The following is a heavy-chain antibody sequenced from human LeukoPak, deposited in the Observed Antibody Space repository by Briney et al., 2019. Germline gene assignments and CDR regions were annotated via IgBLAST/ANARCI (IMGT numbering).Heavy chain of an antibody. CDR2: IKQDGSEK. CDR3: ARDGGRNNDY. V-gene: IGHV3-7*01. D-gene: IGHD3-3*01. Sequence: GGSLRLSCAASGFTFSSYGMHWVRQAPGKGLEWVANIKQDGSEKYYVDSVKGRFTISRDNAKNSLYLQMYSLRAEDTAVYYCARDGGRNNDYWGQGILVTVSS. CDR1: GFTFSSYG. J-gene: IGHJ4*02.